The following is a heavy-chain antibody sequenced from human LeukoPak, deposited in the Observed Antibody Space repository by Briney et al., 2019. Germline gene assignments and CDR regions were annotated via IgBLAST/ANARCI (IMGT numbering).Heavy chain of an antibody. D-gene: IGHD3-22*01. V-gene: IGHV1-8*01. J-gene: IGHJ5*02. Sequence: GASVKVSCKASGYTFTNYDINWVRQAPGQGLEWMGWMNPSSGNTGYAQKFQGRVTMTRNTSIRTAYMELSSLGSEDTAVYYCARMDSDGSRDNWFDPWGQGTLVTVSS. CDR2: MNPSSGNT. CDR1: GYTFTNYD. CDR3: ARMDSDGSRDNWFDP.